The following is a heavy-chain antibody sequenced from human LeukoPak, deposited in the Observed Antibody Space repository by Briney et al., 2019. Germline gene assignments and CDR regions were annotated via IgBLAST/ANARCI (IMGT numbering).Heavy chain of an antibody. CDR2: INPNSGGT. V-gene: IGHV1-2*02. CDR1: GYTFTGYY. CDR3: ARGYSSGWSTYFDY. J-gene: IGHJ4*02. D-gene: IGHD6-19*01. Sequence: ASVKVSCKASGYTFTGYYMHWVRQAPGQGLEWMGWINPNSGGTNYAQKFQGRVTMTRDTSISTAYMELSRLRSDDTAVYYCARGYSSGWSTYFDYWGQGTLVTVSS.